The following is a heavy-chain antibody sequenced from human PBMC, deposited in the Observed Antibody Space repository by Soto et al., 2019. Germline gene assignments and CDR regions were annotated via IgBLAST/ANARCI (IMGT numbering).Heavy chain of an antibody. J-gene: IGHJ5*02. CDR1: GGSISSGGYY. CDR2: IYYSGST. D-gene: IGHD4-17*01. CDR3: ARAPTVTDGWFDP. V-gene: IGHV4-31*03. Sequence: SETLSLTCTVSGGSISSGGYYWSWIRQHPGKGLEWIGYIYYSGSTYYNPSLKSRVTISVDTSKNQFSLKPSSVTAADTAVYYCARAPTVTDGWFDPWGQGTLVTVSS.